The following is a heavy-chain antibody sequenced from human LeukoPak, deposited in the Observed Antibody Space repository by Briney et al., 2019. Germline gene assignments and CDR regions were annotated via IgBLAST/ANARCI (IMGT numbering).Heavy chain of an antibody. D-gene: IGHD5-18*01. CDR1: GYTFTDYS. CDR3: ARAPTWIQLWLLGY. J-gene: IGHJ4*02. CDR2: INPNSSGT. V-gene: IGHV1-2*02. Sequence: ASVKVSCKASGYTFTDYSMHWVRQAPGQGLEWMGWINPNSSGTNYAQKFQGRVTMTRDTSISTAYMELSRLRSDDTAVYYCARAPTWIQLWLLGYWGQGTLVTVSS.